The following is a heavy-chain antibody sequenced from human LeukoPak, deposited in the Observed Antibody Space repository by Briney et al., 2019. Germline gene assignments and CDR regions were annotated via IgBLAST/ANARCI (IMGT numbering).Heavy chain of an antibody. CDR2: INPNSGGT. V-gene: IGHV1-2*02. CDR1: GYTFTGYY. Sequence: ASVKVSCKASGYTFTGYYMHWVRQAPGQGLEWMGWINPNSGGTNYAQKFQGRVTMTRDTSISTAYMELSRLRSNDTAVYYCARDGPDIVRMDYWGQGTLVTVSS. D-gene: IGHD2-8*01. J-gene: IGHJ4*02. CDR3: ARDGPDIVRMDY.